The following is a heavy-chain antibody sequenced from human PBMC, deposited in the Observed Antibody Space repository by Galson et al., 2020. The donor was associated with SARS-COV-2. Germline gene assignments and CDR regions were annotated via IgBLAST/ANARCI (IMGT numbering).Heavy chain of an antibody. CDR2: IKQDGSEK. V-gene: IGHV3-7*01. CDR3: ARDRYCGGDCNEGRDY. J-gene: IGHJ4*02. CDR1: GLPHSSYW. D-gene: IGHD2-21*02. Sequence: LGESLKISCAASGLPHSSYWMSWVRQAPGKGLEWVANIKQDGSEKYYVDSVKGRFTISRDNAKNSLYLQMNSLRAEDTAVYYCARDRYCGGDCNEGRDYWGQGTLGTVSS.